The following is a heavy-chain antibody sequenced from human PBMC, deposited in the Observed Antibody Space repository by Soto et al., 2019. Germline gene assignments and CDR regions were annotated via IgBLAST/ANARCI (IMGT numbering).Heavy chain of an antibody. J-gene: IGHJ5*01. Sequence: GGSLRLSCAASGFSFSTFEMSWVRQAPGRGLEWVSFISDDSSRTYYADAVKGRFTISRDNSKYTLYLQMNSLTAEDTAVYACVKGGWLDFWGQGTLVTVSS. D-gene: IGHD3-16*01. CDR3: VKGGWLDF. V-gene: IGHV3-23*01. CDR2: ISDDSSRT. CDR1: GFSFSTFE.